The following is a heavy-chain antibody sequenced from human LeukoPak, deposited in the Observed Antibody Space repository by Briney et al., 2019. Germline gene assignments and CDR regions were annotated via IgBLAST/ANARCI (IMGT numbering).Heavy chain of an antibody. CDR1: GHSFTTYY. V-gene: IGHV1-46*01. J-gene: IGHJ5*02. Sequence: ASVKVSCKASGHSFTTYYMHWVRRAPGQGLEWMGIINPSGGSTSYAQKFQGRVTMTRDTSTSTVYMELSSLRSEDTAVYYCARDYDILTTGWFDPWGQGTLVTVSS. CDR2: INPSGGST. D-gene: IGHD3-9*01. CDR3: ARDYDILTTGWFDP.